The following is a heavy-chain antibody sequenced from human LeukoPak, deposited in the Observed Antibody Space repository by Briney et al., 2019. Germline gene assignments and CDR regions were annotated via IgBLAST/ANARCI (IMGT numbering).Heavy chain of an antibody. CDR3: ARDSRWDLIYPYWYFDL. J-gene: IGHJ2*01. V-gene: IGHV1-18*01. CDR1: GYTFTSYG. D-gene: IGHD1-26*01. CDR2: ISAYNGNT. Sequence: ASVKVSCKASGYTFTSYGISWVRQAPGQGLEWMGWISAYNGNTNYAQKLQGGVTMTTDTSTSTAYMELRSLRSDDTAVYYCARDSRWDLIYPYWYFDLWGRGTLVTVSS.